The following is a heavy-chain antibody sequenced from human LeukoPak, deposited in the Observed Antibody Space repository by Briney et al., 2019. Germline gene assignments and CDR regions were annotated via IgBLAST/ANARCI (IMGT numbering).Heavy chain of an antibody. CDR3: ARDPSIAVAGTEYYGMDV. CDR2: MSVNGVNK. Sequence: GGSLRLSCVASGFSFSSYSIHWVRRVPGKGLEWVAVMSVNGVNKYYADSVRGRFTVSRDISKNTQFLQMNSLRAEDTAVYYCARDPSIAVAGTEYYGMDVWGQRTTVTVSS. V-gene: IGHV3-30-3*01. D-gene: IGHD6-19*01. J-gene: IGHJ6*02. CDR1: GFSFSSYS.